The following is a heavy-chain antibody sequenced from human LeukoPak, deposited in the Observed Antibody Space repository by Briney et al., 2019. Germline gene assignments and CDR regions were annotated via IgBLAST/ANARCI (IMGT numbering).Heavy chain of an antibody. J-gene: IGHJ4*02. CDR2: IYYSGST. Sequence: KASETLSLTCTVSGGSISSSSYYWGWIRQPQGKGLEWIGSIYYSGSTYYNPSLKSRVTISVDTSKNQFSLKLSSVTAADAAVYYCARSPATYYYDSSDYWGQGTLVTVSS. D-gene: IGHD3-22*01. V-gene: IGHV4-39*01. CDR3: ARSPATYYYDSSDY. CDR1: GGSISSSSYY.